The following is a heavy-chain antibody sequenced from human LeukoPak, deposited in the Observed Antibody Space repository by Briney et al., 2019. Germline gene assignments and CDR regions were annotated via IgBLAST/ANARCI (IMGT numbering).Heavy chain of an antibody. CDR1: GFTFSSYW. CDR3: ARDRRSSGQGFDY. J-gene: IGHJ4*02. D-gene: IGHD6-19*01. Sequence: PGGSLRPSCAASGFTFSSYWMSWVRQAPGRGLEWVANIKQDGSEKYYVDSVKGRFTISRDNAKNSLYLQMNSLRAEDTAVYYCARDRRSSGQGFDYWGQGTLVTVSS. V-gene: IGHV3-7*04. CDR2: IKQDGSEK.